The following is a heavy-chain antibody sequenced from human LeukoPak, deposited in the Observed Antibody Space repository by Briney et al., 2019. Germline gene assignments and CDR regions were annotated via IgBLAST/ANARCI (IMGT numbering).Heavy chain of an antibody. D-gene: IGHD6-13*01. V-gene: IGHV5-51*01. Sequence: GESLKISCEGSGYSFSSYWIGWVRQLPGKGLEWMGIIYPGDSDTRYSPSFQGQVTITADKSISTAYLQWSSLKASDTAMYYCARRRSSSWLDYWGQGTLVTVSS. J-gene: IGHJ4*02. CDR2: IYPGDSDT. CDR3: ARRRSSSWLDY. CDR1: GYSFSSYW.